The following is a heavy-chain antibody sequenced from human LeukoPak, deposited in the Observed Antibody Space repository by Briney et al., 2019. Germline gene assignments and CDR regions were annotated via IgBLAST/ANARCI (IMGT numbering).Heavy chain of an antibody. D-gene: IGHD1-26*01. J-gene: IGHJ5*02. Sequence: GGSLRLSCSVSGFTFSSHAMHWVRQAPGKGLECVAYISYDGSFQYHADSVKGRFTISRDNSEDILYLQMNSLRVDDSATYYCVGEVGSRQMNSWGQGTLVTVSS. CDR2: ISYDGSFQ. CDR3: VGEVGSRQMNS. V-gene: IGHV3-30-3*01. CDR1: GFTFSSHA.